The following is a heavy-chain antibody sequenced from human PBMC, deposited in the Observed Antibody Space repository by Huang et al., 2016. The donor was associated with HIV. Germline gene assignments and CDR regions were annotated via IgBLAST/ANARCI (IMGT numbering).Heavy chain of an antibody. Sequence: QITLKESGPTLVKPTQTLTLTCTFSWFSLSSSGVGVAWIRQPPGKALEWLALISWDDDERHSPYLKSRLTSSKDSSKNQVVLTMRYVDPVDTGTYFCAHSHGPSGYFRFGLDYWGQGTLVTVSS. J-gene: IGHJ4*02. CDR1: WFSLSSSGVG. CDR2: ISWDDDE. V-gene: IGHV2-5*02. D-gene: IGHD3-22*01. CDR3: AHSHGPSGYFRFGLDY.